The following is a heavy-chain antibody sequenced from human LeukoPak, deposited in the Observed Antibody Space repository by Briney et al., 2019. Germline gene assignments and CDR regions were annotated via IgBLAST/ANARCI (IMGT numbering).Heavy chain of an antibody. CDR3: ATRARPEGVVVITFF. CDR1: GFTFSSYA. D-gene: IGHD3-22*01. CDR2: ISYDGSNK. J-gene: IGHJ4*02. Sequence: GGSLRLSCAASGFTFSSYAMHWVRQAPGKGLEWVAVISYDGSNKYYADSVKGRFTISRDNSKNTLYLQMNSLRAEDTAVYYCATRARPEGVVVITFFWGRGTLVTVSS. V-gene: IGHV3-30*04.